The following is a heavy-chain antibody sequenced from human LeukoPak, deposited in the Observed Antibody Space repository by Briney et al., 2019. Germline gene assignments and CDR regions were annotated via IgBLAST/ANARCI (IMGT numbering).Heavy chain of an antibody. CDR1: GFAFSSSA. J-gene: IGHJ6*02. CDR3: ANQHYYGGNSYYYYGMDV. Sequence: PGGSLRLSCAASGFAFSSSAMSWVRQAPGKGLEWVSAISNNGGYTYYADSVQGRFTISRDNSKSTLCLQMNSLRAEDTAVYYCANQHYYGGNSYYYYGMDVWGQGTTVTVSS. V-gene: IGHV3-23*01. D-gene: IGHD4-23*01. CDR2: ISNNGGYT.